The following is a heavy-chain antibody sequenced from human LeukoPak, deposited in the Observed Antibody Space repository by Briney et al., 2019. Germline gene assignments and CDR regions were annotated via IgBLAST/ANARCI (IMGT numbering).Heavy chain of an antibody. V-gene: IGHV4-34*01. CDR2: IYHSGST. Sequence: KPSETLSLTCAVYGGSFSGYYWSGIRHPPGKGLEWSGEIYHSGSTNYNPSLKSRVAISVDTSKNQFSLKLSSVTAADTAVYYCARVTGYVIEDNFDYWGQGTLVTVSS. CDR3: ARVTGYVIEDNFDY. J-gene: IGHJ4*02. D-gene: IGHD2-15*01. CDR1: GGSFSGYY.